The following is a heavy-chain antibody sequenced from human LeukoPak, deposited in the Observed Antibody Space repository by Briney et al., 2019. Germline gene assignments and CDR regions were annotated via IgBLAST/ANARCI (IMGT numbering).Heavy chain of an antibody. Sequence: PGGSLRLSCAASGFTFDDYGMSWLRQAPGKGLEWVSGINWNGGSTVYADSVKGRFTISRDNAKNSLYLQMNSLRAEDTALYYCARSSGSGWSYYFDYWGQGTLVTVSS. D-gene: IGHD6-19*01. J-gene: IGHJ4*02. V-gene: IGHV3-20*04. CDR1: GFTFDDYG. CDR2: INWNGGST. CDR3: ARSSGSGWSYYFDY.